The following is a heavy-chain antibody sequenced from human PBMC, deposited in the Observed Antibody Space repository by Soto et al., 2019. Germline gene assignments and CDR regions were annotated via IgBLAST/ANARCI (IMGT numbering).Heavy chain of an antibody. D-gene: IGHD2-15*01. V-gene: IGHV3-15*01. CDR3: TTDPDIVVVVAATGAGY. J-gene: IGHJ4*02. Sequence: GGSLRLSCAASGFTFSNAWMSWVRQAPGKGLEWVGRIKSKTDGGTTDYAAPVKGRFTISRDDSKNTLYLQMNSLKTEDTAVYYCTTDPDIVVVVAATGAGYWGQGTLVTVSS. CDR2: IKSKTDGGTT. CDR1: GFTFSNAW.